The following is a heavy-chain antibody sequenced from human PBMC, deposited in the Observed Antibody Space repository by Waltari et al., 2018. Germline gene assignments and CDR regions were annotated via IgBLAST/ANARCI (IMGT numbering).Heavy chain of an antibody. CDR1: GFTVSSNH. V-gene: IGHV3-53*02. Sequence: EVQLVETGGGLIQPGGSLRLPCAASGFTVSSNHMRWVSQAPGKGVEWVSVIYSGGSTYYADSVKGRFTISRDNSKNTLYLQMNSLRAEDTAVYYCARAGIAAAGGAFDIWGQGTMVTVSS. J-gene: IGHJ3*02. CDR3: ARAGIAAAGGAFDI. CDR2: IYSGGST. D-gene: IGHD6-13*01.